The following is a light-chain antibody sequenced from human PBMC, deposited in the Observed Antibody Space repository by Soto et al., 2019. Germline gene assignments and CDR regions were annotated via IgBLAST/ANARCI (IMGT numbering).Light chain of an antibody. Sequence: EILMTQSPATLSVSPGERATSSCGASHPVSIYLDWYQQRPGQAPRLLIYGASTRATGISSRFSGSASGTDFTLTISSLQSEDFAIYYCQQYNNWPLTFGRGTKVDIK. J-gene: IGKJ4*01. CDR3: QQYNNWPLT. CDR2: GAS. V-gene: IGKV3-15*01. CDR1: HPVSIY.